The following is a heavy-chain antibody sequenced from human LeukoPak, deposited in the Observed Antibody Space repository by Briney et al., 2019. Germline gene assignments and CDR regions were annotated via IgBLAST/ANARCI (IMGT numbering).Heavy chain of an antibody. CDR3: ARAVKKAGLVGY. Sequence: ASVKVSCKASGYTFTSYDINWVRQATGQGLEWMGWMNPNSGNTGYAQKFQGRVTMTRNTSISTAYMELSSLRSEDTAVYYCARAVKKAGLVGYWGQGTLVTVSS. V-gene: IGHV1-8*01. CDR2: MNPNSGNT. D-gene: IGHD2-8*02. CDR1: GYTFTSYD. J-gene: IGHJ4*02.